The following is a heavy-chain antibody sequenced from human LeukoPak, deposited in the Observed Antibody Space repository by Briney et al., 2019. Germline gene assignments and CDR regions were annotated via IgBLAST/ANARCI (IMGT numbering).Heavy chain of an antibody. D-gene: IGHD3-22*01. Sequence: PSEPPSLTYTVSGGSISSSSYYLGWIRQPPGQGLEWIGSIYYSGRTYYNPSLRSRVTISVDTSKNLFSLKLSSVTAADTAVYYCARHLYYYDSGGYQSPYWYFDLWGRGTLVTVSS. CDR3: ARHLYYYDSGGYQSPYWYFDL. V-gene: IGHV4-39*01. J-gene: IGHJ2*01. CDR2: IYYSGRT. CDR1: GGSISSSSYY.